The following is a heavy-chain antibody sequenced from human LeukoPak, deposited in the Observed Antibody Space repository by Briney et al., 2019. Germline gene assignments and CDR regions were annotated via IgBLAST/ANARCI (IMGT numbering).Heavy chain of an antibody. CDR1: GFTFDDYA. CDR3: AKSGSTNPYYYGSATDPPDY. CDR2: ISWNSGSI. D-gene: IGHD3-10*01. V-gene: IGHV3-9*01. Sequence: GRSLRLSCAASGFTFDDYAMHWVRQAPGKGLEGVSGISWNSGSIVYADSVKGRFTISRDNAKNSLYLQMNSLRAEDTAVYYCAKSGSTNPYYYGSATDPPDYWGQGTLVTVSS. J-gene: IGHJ4*02.